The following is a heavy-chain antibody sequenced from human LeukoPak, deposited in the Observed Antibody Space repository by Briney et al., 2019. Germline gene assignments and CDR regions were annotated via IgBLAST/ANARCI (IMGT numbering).Heavy chain of an antibody. V-gene: IGHV5-51*01. J-gene: IGHJ6*03. CDR3: ARHESGSGYYYYYMDV. CDR1: GYSFTSYW. CDR2: IYPGDSDT. Sequence: GESLKISCKGSGYSFTSYWIGWVRQMPGKGPEWMGIIYPGDSDTRYSPSFQGQVTISADKSISTAYPQWSSLKASDTAMYYCARHESGSGYYYYYMDVWGKGTTVTVSS. D-gene: IGHD3-10*01.